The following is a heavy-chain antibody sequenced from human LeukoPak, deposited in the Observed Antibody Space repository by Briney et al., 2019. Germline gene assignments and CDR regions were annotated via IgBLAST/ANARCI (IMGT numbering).Heavy chain of an antibody. CDR1: GYTFTSYA. CDR2: INAGNGNT. V-gene: IGHV1-3*01. J-gene: IGHJ3*02. D-gene: IGHD2-2*01. Sequence: GASVKVSCKASGYTFTSYAMHWVRQAPGQRLEWMGWINAGNGNTKYSQKFQGRVTITRDTSASTAYMELSSLRSEDTAVYYCARYCSSTSCYDAFDIWGQVTMVTVSS. CDR3: ARYCSSTSCYDAFDI.